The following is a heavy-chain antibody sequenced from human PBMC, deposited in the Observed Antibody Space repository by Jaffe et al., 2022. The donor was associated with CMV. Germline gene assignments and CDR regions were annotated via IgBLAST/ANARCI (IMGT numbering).Heavy chain of an antibody. V-gene: IGHV3-23*01. J-gene: IGHJ4*02. D-gene: IGHD1-26*01. CDR3: AKALGGALAAFDY. CDR2: ISESGGST. Sequence: EVQLLESGGGLVQPGGSLRLSCAASGFTFSNYAMSWVRQAPGKGLEWVSGISESGGSTYYGDPVKGRFTISRDKSKNTLYLQMNSLRAEDTAVYYCAKALGGALAAFDYWGQGTLVTVSS. CDR1: GFTFSNYA.